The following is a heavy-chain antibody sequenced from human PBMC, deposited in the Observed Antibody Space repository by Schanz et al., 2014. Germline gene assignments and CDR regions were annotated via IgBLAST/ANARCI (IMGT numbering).Heavy chain of an antibody. V-gene: IGHV3-21*01. D-gene: IGHD3-9*01. J-gene: IGHJ4*02. CDR1: EFTFSLSK. CDR2: ISSSGSYI. CDR3: AKQIHYDILTVTRN. Sequence: EVQLVASGGGLVKPGGSLRLSCEASEFTFSLSKMNWVRQAPGKGLEWVSSISSSGSYIHYADSVKGRFTISRDNAKNTLYLQMNSLRAEDTAVYYCAKQIHYDILTVTRNWGQGTLVTVSS.